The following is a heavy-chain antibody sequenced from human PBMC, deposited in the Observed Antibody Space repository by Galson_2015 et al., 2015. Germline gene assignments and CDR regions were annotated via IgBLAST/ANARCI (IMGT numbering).Heavy chain of an antibody. J-gene: IGHJ4*02. V-gene: IGHV1-18*01. D-gene: IGHD3-10*01. Sequence: SVKVSCKASGYTFTSYGISWVRQAPGQGLEWMGWISANTGDTNYAQRLQGRVAMTTDTSTSTAYMELRSLTSDDTVVYYCARFGFGELLRYWGQGALVTVSS. CDR2: ISANTGDT. CDR1: GYTFTSYG. CDR3: ARFGFGELLRY.